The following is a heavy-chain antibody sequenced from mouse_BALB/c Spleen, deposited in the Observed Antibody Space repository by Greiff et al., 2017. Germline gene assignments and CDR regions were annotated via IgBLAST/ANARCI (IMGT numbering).Heavy chain of an antibody. CDR2: INPSTGYT. V-gene: IGHV1-7*01. Sequence: VQLQQSGAELAKPGASVKMSCKASGYTFTSYWMHWVKQRPGQGLEWIGYINPSTGYTEYNQKFKDKATLTADKSSSTAYMQLSSLTSEDSAVYYCARHEVGFAYWGQGTLVTVSA. CDR3: ARHEVGFAY. CDR1: GYTFTSYW. J-gene: IGHJ3*01.